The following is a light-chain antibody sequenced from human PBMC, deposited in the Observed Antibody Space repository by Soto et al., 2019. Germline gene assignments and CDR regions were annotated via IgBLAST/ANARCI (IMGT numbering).Light chain of an antibody. Sequence: DILMTQSPSTLSASVGDRVTITCRASQNVSSWLAWYQQSPGKAPKLLIYRASILQRGVPSRFSGSGSGTEFTLVISSLQSDDFATYYCQQYDKSSRTFGQGTKVEV. CDR1: QNVSSW. V-gene: IGKV1-5*03. J-gene: IGKJ1*01. CDR2: RAS. CDR3: QQYDKSSRT.